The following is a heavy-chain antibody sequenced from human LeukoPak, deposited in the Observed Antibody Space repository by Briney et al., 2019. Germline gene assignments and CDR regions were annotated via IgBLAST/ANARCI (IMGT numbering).Heavy chain of an antibody. V-gene: IGHV4-59*01. CDR2: IYYSGST. D-gene: IGHD3-22*01. CDR3: ARVGRYYYYDSSGYYSDAFDI. J-gene: IGHJ3*02. CDR1: GGSISSYY. Sequence: PSETLSLTCTVSGGSISSYYWSWIRQPPGKGLEWIGYIYYSGSTNYNPSLKSRATISVDTSKNQFSLKLSSVTAADTAVYYCARVGRYYYYDSSGYYSDAFDIWGQGTMVTVSS.